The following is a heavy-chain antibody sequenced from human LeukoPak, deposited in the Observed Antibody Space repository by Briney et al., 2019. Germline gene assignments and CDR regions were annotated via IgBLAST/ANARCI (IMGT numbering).Heavy chain of an antibody. Sequence: PSGTLSLTCAVSGYSISSGYYWGWIRQPPGKGLEWIGSIYHSGSTYYNPSLKSRVTISVDTSKNQFSLKLSSVTAADTAVYYCARQGYCSSTSCPQGWFDPWGQGTLVTVSS. D-gene: IGHD2-2*01. J-gene: IGHJ5*02. CDR1: GYSISSGYY. CDR2: IYHSGST. CDR3: ARQGYCSSTSCPQGWFDP. V-gene: IGHV4-38-2*01.